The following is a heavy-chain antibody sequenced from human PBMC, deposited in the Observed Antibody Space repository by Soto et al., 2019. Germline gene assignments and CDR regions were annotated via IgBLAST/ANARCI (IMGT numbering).Heavy chain of an antibody. J-gene: IGHJ5*02. D-gene: IGHD6-13*01. Sequence: QEQLVQSGAEVKEPGASVKVSCKASGYTFINYYIHWVRQAPGQGLEWMAIIYPMGGSTNYAQEFQGRVTLTSDTSTSTVYMELSSLRFEDTALFYCARDLAAGDLWGQGTLVTVSS. CDR1: GYTFINYY. CDR2: IYPMGGST. CDR3: ARDLAAGDL. V-gene: IGHV1-46*01.